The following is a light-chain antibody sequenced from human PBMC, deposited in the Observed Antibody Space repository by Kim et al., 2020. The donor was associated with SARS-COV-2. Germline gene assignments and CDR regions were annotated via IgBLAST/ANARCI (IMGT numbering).Light chain of an antibody. CDR1: QYITRR. CDR2: KAS. CDR3: QQYDTYPWT. V-gene: IGKV1-5*03. J-gene: IGKJ1*01. Sequence: DIQMTQSPSTLSASVGDRVTITCRASQYITRRLAWYQQKPGKAPKVLISKASTLESGVPSTFSGSGSGTDFTLTISSLQPDDFATYYCQQYDTYPWTFGQGTKVDSK.